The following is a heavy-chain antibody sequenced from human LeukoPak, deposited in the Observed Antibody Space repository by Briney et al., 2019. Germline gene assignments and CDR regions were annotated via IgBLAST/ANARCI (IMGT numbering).Heavy chain of an antibody. D-gene: IGHD5-18*01. V-gene: IGHV3-43*02. CDR1: GFSFNTFT. Sequence: PGGSLRLSCAASGFSFNTFTMNWVRQAPGRGLEWVSGISDSGGRTYFADSVKGRFTISRDNSKSSLYLQMNSLKTEDTAFYYCAKDSYADHALGLNWFDPRGQGTLVIVSS. CDR3: AKDSYADHALGLNWFDP. CDR2: ISDSGGRT. J-gene: IGHJ5*02.